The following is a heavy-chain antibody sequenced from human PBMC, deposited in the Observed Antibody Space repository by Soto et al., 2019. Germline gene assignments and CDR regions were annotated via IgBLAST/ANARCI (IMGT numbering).Heavy chain of an antibody. CDR1: GFTFSSYA. D-gene: IGHD3-22*01. V-gene: IGHV3-23*01. Sequence: EVQLLEAGGGLVQPGGPLRLSCAASGFTFSSYAMSWVRQAPGKGLEWVSAISGSGGSTYYADSVKGRFTISRDNSKKTLYLQMNSLRAEDTAVYYCATTPHYYDSSGYYLDYWGQGTLVTVSS. CDR2: ISGSGGST. J-gene: IGHJ4*02. CDR3: ATTPHYYDSSGYYLDY.